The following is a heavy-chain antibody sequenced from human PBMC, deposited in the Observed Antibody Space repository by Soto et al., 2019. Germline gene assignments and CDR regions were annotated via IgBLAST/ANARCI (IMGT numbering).Heavy chain of an antibody. CDR2: IYYSGSP. CDR3: ATTPWLGPYFYYYGMDV. V-gene: IGHV4-39*01. D-gene: IGHD6-19*01. CDR1: GGSISSSSYY. Sequence: SETLSLTCTVSGGSISSSSYYWGWIRQPPWKGLEWIGPIYYSGSPYYTPPLKSRVTLSVDTSKSQFSLKLCSVTAAGTAVYYCATTPWLGPYFYYYGMDVWGQGTPVTVSS. J-gene: IGHJ6*02.